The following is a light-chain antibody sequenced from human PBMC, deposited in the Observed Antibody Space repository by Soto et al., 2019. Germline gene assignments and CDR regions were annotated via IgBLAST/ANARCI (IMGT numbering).Light chain of an antibody. V-gene: IGLV1-47*01. CDR3: AAWDDSLSGLV. Sequence: QLVLTQPPSASGTPGQRVTISCSGSSSNIGSNYVYWYQQVPGTAPKFLIYRSNQRPSGVPDRFSGSKSGTSASLAISGLRSGDEADYYCAAWDDSLSGLVFGTGTKVTVL. CDR2: RSN. CDR1: SSNIGSNY. J-gene: IGLJ1*01.